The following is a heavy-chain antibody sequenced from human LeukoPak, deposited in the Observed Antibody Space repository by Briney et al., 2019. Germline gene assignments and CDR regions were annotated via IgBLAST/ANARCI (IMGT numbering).Heavy chain of an antibody. Sequence: ASVKVSCKASGYTFTSYGISWVRQAPGQGLEWMGWVSAYNGNTNYAQKLQGRVTMTTDTSTSTAYMELRSLRSDDTAVCYCARDRIFITGTTEPWFYWGQGTLVTVSS. CDR3: ARDRIFITGTTEPWFY. CDR1: GYTFTSYG. J-gene: IGHJ4*02. D-gene: IGHD1-7*01. V-gene: IGHV1-18*01. CDR2: VSAYNGNT.